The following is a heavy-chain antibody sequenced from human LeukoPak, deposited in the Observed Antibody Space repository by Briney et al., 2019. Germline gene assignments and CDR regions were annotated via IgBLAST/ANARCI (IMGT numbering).Heavy chain of an antibody. CDR1: GGSFSGYY. V-gene: IGHV4-34*01. CDR3: ARGSTYYDFWSGSQGMSHFAY. D-gene: IGHD3-3*01. CDR2: IYNSGST. Sequence: SETLSLTCAVYGGSFSGYYWSWIRQPPGKGLEWIGYIYNSGSTYYNLSLKSRVIISGDTSKNQFSLKLSSVTAADTAVYYCARGSTYYDFWSGSQGMSHFAYWGQGTLVTVSS. J-gene: IGHJ4*02.